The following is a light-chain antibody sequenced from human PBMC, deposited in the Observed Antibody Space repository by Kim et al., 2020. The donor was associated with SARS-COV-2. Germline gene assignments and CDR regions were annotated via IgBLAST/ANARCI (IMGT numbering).Light chain of an antibody. Sequence: SALSASVGDRVTLTCRASQSVSRWLAWYQQTPGKAPKLLIYDGSNLQSGVPSRFSGSGSGTEFTLTISSLQPDDFAIYYCQHRQTFGQGTKVDIK. CDR1: QSVSRW. CDR2: DGS. V-gene: IGKV1-5*01. CDR3: QHRQT. J-gene: IGKJ1*01.